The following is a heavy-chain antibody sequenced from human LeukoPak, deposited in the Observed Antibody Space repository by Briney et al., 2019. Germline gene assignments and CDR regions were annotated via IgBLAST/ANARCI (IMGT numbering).Heavy chain of an antibody. CDR2: ISAYNGNT. Sequence: ASVKVSCKASGYTFTSYGISWVRQAPGQGLELMGWISAYNGNTNYAQKLQGRVTMTTDTSTSTAYMELRSLRSDDTAVYYCARDAYCSSTSCYYGDYYYYYYMDVWGKGTTVTVSS. J-gene: IGHJ6*03. CDR3: ARDAYCSSTSCYYGDYYYYYYMDV. CDR1: GYTFTSYG. V-gene: IGHV1-18*01. D-gene: IGHD2-2*01.